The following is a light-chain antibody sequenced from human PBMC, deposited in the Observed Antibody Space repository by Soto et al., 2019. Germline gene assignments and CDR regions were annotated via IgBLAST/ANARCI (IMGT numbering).Light chain of an antibody. CDR3: CSSAGSPVV. CDR2: EVD. CDR1: STDVGTYNL. Sequence: QSVLTQPASVSGSPGQSISISCTGTSTDVGTYNLVSWYQQYPGKAPTLLLFEVDRRPSGVSSRFSGSKSGNTASLTISDLRAEDEAAYHCCSSAGSPVVFGGGTQLTVL. J-gene: IGLJ2*01. V-gene: IGLV2-23*02.